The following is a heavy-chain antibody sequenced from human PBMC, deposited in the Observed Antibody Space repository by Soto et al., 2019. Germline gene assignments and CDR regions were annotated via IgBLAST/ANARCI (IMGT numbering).Heavy chain of an antibody. Sequence: GGSLRLSCAASGFTISSYWMHWVRQAPGKGLVWVSRINSDESTTDYADSVKGRFTISRDNAKNTLYLQMNSLRAEDTALYYCARSKATFGKNWFDPWGQGTLVTVSS. J-gene: IGHJ5*02. CDR1: GFTISSYW. D-gene: IGHD3-16*01. CDR3: ARSKATFGKNWFDP. CDR2: INSDESTT. V-gene: IGHV3-74*01.